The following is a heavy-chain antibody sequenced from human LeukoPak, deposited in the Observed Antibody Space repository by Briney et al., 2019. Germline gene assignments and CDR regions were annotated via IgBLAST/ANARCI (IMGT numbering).Heavy chain of an antibody. J-gene: IGHJ4*02. V-gene: IGHV3-30*03. Sequence: GGSLRLSYAYSGFTFRNHGMHWVRQAPGKGLEWVAVASTDEINQWYADSVKGRFIISRDNSRNTVILEMNTLRTEDTAVYFCAAFITTKLDYWGQGILVTVSS. D-gene: IGHD3-22*01. CDR2: ASTDEINQ. CDR3: AAFITTKLDY. CDR1: GFTFRNHG.